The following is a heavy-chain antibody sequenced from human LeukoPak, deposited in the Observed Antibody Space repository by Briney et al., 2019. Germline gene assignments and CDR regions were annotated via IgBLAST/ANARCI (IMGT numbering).Heavy chain of an antibody. J-gene: IGHJ6*02. D-gene: IGHD3-9*01. CDR2: ISGSGDNT. V-gene: IGHV3-23*01. CDR3: TKIPAEFYFYYYGMDV. Sequence: GGSRRLSCAASGFTFSRYAMTWVRQAPGKGLEWVSAISGSGDNTYTAESVKGRFTISRDNYKNTLYLQMNSLRLEDTAVYYCTKIPAEFYFYYYGMDVWGQGTTVTVSS. CDR1: GFTFSRYA.